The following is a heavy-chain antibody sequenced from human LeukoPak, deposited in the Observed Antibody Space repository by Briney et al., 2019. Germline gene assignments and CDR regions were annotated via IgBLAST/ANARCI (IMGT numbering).Heavy chain of an antibody. J-gene: IGHJ6*02. CDR3: ARVGYSGYYLGAIDYYYGMDV. V-gene: IGHV4-59*01. D-gene: IGHD5-12*01. CDR2: IYFSGNT. Sequence: PSETLSLTRTVSGGSMRSYYWIWIRQPPGKGLEWIGYIYFSGNTNYSPSLKSRLTISVDTAKNQFSLKLSSVTAADTATYYCARVGYSGYYLGAIDYYYGMDVWGQGTTVTVSS. CDR1: GGSMRSYY.